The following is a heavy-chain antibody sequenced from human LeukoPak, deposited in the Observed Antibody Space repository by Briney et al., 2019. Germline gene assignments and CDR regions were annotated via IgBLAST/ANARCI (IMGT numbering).Heavy chain of an antibody. V-gene: IGHV7-4-1*02. Sequence: ASVKVSCKASGYTFTSYAMNWVRQAPGQGLEWMGWINTNTGNPTYAQGFTGRFVFSLDASVSTAYLQISSLKAEDTAVYYCARFGYSSGWYPDYYYYGMDVWGQGTTVTVSS. CDR3: ARFGYSSGWYPDYYYYGMDV. J-gene: IGHJ6*02. CDR1: GYTFTSYA. D-gene: IGHD6-19*01. CDR2: INTNTGNP.